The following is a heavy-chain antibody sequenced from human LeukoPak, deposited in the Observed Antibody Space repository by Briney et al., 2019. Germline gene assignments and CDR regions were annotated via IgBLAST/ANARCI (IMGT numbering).Heavy chain of an antibody. CDR2: IYHSGST. Sequence: SETLSLTCAVYGGSFSGYYWSWIRQPPGKGLEWIGSIYHSGSTYYNPSLKSRVTISVDTSKNQFSLKLSSVTAADTAVYYCATAYIWGQGTMVTVSS. J-gene: IGHJ3*02. CDR3: ATAYI. V-gene: IGHV4-34*01. CDR1: GGSFSGYY. D-gene: IGHD2-15*01.